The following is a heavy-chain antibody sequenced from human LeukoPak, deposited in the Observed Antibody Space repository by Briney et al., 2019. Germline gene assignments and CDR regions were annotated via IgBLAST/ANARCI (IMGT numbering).Heavy chain of an antibody. CDR2: TYYRSKWYN. Sequence: SQTLSLACAISGDSVSSNTAAWNWIRQSPSRGLEWLGRTYYRSKWYNNYAVSVKSRISINPDTPKNQFSLQLKSVTPEDTAVYYCAREQTGDQNFDCWGQGTLVTVSS. CDR1: GDSVSSNTAA. CDR3: AREQTGDQNFDC. J-gene: IGHJ4*02. D-gene: IGHD7-27*01. V-gene: IGHV6-1*01.